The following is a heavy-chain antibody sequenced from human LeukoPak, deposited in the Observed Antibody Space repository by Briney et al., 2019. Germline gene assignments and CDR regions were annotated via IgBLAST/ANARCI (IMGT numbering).Heavy chain of an antibody. CDR2: IYYSGST. D-gene: IGHD2-15*01. J-gene: IGHJ4*02. V-gene: IGHV4-39*07. CDR3: ARAVLSYCSGGSCPYFDY. CDR1: GGSISSSSYY. Sequence: PSETLSLTCTVSGGSISSSSYYWGWLRQPPGKGLEWIGSIYYSGSTYYNPSLKSRVTISVDTSKNQFFLKLSSVTAADTAIYYCARAVLSYCSGGSCPYFDYWGQGTLVTVSS.